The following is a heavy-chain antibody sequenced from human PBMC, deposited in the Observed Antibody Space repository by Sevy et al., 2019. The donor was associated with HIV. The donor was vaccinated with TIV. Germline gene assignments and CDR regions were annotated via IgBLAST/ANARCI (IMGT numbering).Heavy chain of an antibody. CDR3: ARRIVGAGGYFDY. V-gene: IGHV3-23*01. Sequence: GGSLRLSCAASGFTFSNYVMSWVRQTPGKGLEWVSSIAGSGDNTYYVDTVKGSFIMSRDNSKNTLYLQMNSVRAEDTAVYYCARRIVGAGGYFDYWGQGTLVTVSS. J-gene: IGHJ4*02. CDR1: GFTFSNYV. CDR2: IAGSGDNT. D-gene: IGHD1-26*01.